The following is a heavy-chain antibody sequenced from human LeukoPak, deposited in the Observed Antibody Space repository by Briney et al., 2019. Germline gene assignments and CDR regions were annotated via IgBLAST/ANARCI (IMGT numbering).Heavy chain of an antibody. J-gene: IGHJ4*02. CDR3: ARDDYGGHYFDY. CDR2: IWYDGSNK. V-gene: IGHV3-33*01. Sequence: PGGSLRLSCAASGFTFSSYGMHWVRQAPGKGLEWVAVIWYDGSNKYYADSVKGRFTISRDNSKNTLYLQMNSLRAEDTAVYYCARDDYGGHYFDYWGQETLVTVSS. CDR1: GFTFSSYG. D-gene: IGHD4-23*01.